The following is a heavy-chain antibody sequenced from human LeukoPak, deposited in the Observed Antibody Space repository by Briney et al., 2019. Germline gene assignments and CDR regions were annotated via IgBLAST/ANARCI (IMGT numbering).Heavy chain of an antibody. CDR2: IHYSGST. CDR1: GGSINSHS. Sequence: PSETLSLTCTVSGGSINSHSWSWIRQPPGKGLEWIGYIHYSGSTNYNPSLKSRVTIPVDTSKNQLSLKLSSVTAADTAVYYCASQGFWRQGTLVTVSS. CDR3: ASQGF. J-gene: IGHJ4*02. D-gene: IGHD2-15*01. V-gene: IGHV4-59*11.